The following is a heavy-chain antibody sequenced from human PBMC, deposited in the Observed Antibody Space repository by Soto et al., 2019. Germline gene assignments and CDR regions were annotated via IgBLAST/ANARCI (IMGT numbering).Heavy chain of an antibody. CDR1: GFTFSSYA. CDR3: AILRFTTNYYGMDV. V-gene: IGHV3-23*01. J-gene: IGHJ6*02. D-gene: IGHD3-3*01. CDR2: ISGSGGST. Sequence: PGGSLRLSCAASGFTFSSYAMSWVRQAPGKGLEWVSAISGSGGSTYYADSVKGRFTISRDNSKNTLYLRMNSLRAEDTAVYYCAILRFTTNYYGMDVWGQGTTVTVSS.